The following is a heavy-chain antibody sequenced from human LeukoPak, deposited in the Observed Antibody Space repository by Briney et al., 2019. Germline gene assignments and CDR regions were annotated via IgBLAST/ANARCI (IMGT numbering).Heavy chain of an antibody. CDR1: GFTFSSYA. D-gene: IGHD1-1*01. Sequence: PGGSLRLSCAASGFTFSSYAMSWVRQAPGKGLEWVSSISGTGGSTYSADSVKGRFTISRDNAKDSLYLQMNSLRAEDTAVYYCARALTTLTYEGYWGQGTLVTVSS. J-gene: IGHJ4*02. CDR3: ARALTTLTYEGY. V-gene: IGHV3-23*01. CDR2: ISGTGGST.